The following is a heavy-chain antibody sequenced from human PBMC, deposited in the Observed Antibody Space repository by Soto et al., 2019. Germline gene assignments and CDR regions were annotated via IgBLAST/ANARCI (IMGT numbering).Heavy chain of an antibody. J-gene: IGHJ5*02. CDR2: INAGNGNT. Sequence: ASVKVSCKASGYTFTSYAMHWVRQAPGQRLEWMGWINAGNGNTKYSQKFQGRVTITRDTSASTAYMELSSLRSEDTAVYYCGREKAGTTLGWFDPWGQGTLVTVSS. CDR1: GYTFTSYA. CDR3: GREKAGTTLGWFDP. V-gene: IGHV1-3*01. D-gene: IGHD1-1*01.